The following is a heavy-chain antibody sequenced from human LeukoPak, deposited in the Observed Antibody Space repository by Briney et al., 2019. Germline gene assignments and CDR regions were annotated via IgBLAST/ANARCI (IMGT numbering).Heavy chain of an antibody. CDR2: ISSSSSYT. Sequence: GGSLRLSCAASGFTFSDYYMSWIRQAPGKGLEWVSYISSSSSYTYYADSVKGRFTISRDNSKNTLHLQMNSLRAEDTAVYYCANGDKKRITMVRGVMQPFDYWGQGTLVTVSS. V-gene: IGHV3-11*03. CDR3: ANGDKKRITMVRGVMQPFDY. J-gene: IGHJ4*02. CDR1: GFTFSDYY. D-gene: IGHD3-10*01.